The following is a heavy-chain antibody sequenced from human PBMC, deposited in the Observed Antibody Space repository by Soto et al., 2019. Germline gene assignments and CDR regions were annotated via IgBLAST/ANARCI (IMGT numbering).Heavy chain of an antibody. CDR1: GGFVSSGSYY. CDR3: ARVERGTATTVVDAFDI. Sequence: QVQLQQWGAGLLKPSETLSLTCAVYGGFVSSGSYYWSWIRQPPGKGLEWIGEMSHSGGTHFNPSLKSRVTISVDTSKNQFSLKMSSVTAADTALSYCARVERGTATTVVDAFDIWGPGTMVTGSS. V-gene: IGHV4-34*01. D-gene: IGHD1-1*01. J-gene: IGHJ3*02. CDR2: MSHSGGT.